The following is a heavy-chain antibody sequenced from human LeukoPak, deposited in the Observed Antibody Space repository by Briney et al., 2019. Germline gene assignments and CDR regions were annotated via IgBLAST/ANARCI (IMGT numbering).Heavy chain of an antibody. J-gene: IGHJ4*02. CDR1: GFTFSNYG. V-gene: IGHV3-30*02. CDR2: IWYDGLNK. Sequence: GGSLRLSCAASGFTFSNYGIHWVRQAPGKGLEWVAVIWYDGLNKYYADSVKGRFTIFRDNSKNTLYLQMNSLRAEDTAVYYCAKAKSTVVTRSYFDYWGQGTLVTVSS. CDR3: AKAKSTVVTRSYFDY. D-gene: IGHD4-23*01.